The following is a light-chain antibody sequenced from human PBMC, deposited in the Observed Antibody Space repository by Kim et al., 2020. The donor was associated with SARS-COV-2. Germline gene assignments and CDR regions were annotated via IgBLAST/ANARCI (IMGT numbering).Light chain of an antibody. CDR3: QQYTSWLT. V-gene: IGKV3-15*01. CDR2: DAS. J-gene: IGKJ4*01. CDR1: QNVYSN. Sequence: EIVMTQSPATLSVSPGETATLSCRASQNVYSNLAWYQQKPGQAPRLLIYDASTRATDVPARFSGSGSGTEFTLTINSLQSDDFAVYYCQQYTSWLTFGGGTKVEIK.